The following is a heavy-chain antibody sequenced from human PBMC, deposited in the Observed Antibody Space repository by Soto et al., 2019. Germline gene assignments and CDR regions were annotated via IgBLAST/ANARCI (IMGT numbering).Heavy chain of an antibody. V-gene: IGHV1-24*01. CDR3: ATDGLGSGSYSQGILY. J-gene: IGHJ4*02. CDR2: FDPEDGET. Sequence: QVQLVQSGAEVKKPGASVKVSCKVSGYTLTELSMHWVRQAPGKGLEGMGGFDPEDGETIYAQKFQGRVTMTEDTSTDTAYMELSSLRSEDTAVYYCATDGLGSGSYSQGILYWGQGTLVTVSS. D-gene: IGHD3-10*01. CDR1: GYTLTELS.